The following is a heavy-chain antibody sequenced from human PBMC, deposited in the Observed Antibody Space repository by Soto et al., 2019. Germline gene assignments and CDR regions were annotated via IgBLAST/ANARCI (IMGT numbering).Heavy chain of an antibody. CDR1: GGSISSGGYS. Sequence: SETLSLTCAVSGGSISSGGYSWSWIRQPPGKGLEWIGYIYHSGSTYYNPSLKSRVTISVDTSKNQFSLKLSSVTAADTAVYSCARGVRGRKIFDYWGQGALVTVSS. J-gene: IGHJ4*02. V-gene: IGHV4-30-2*01. CDR2: IYHSGST. D-gene: IGHD3-10*01. CDR3: ARGVRGRKIFDY.